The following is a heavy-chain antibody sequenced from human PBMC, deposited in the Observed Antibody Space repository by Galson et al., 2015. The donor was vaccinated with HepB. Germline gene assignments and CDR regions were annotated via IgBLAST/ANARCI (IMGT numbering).Heavy chain of an antibody. D-gene: IGHD2-15*01. CDR3: ARDRELGYCSGGSCGGYFDY. V-gene: IGHV1-46*01. CDR2: INPSGGST. CDR1: GYTFTSYY. J-gene: IGHJ4*02. Sequence: SVKVSCKASGYTFTSYYMHWVRQAPGQGLEWMGIINPSGGSTSYAQKFQGRVTMTRDTSTSTVYMELSSLRSEDTAVYYCARDRELGYCSGGSCGGYFDYWGQGTLVTVSP.